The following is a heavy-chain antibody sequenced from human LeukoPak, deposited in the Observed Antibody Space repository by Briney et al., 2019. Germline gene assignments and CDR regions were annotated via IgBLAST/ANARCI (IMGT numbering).Heavy chain of an antibody. Sequence: PGGSLRLSCAASGFTFSSYAMHWVRQAPGKGLEWVAVISYDGSNKYYADSVKGRFTISRDNSKNTLYLQMNSLRAEDTAVYYCARELVGATSGGLDDYWGQGTLVTVSS. D-gene: IGHD1-26*01. V-gene: IGHV3-30-3*01. CDR2: ISYDGSNK. CDR3: ARELVGATSGGLDDY. J-gene: IGHJ4*02. CDR1: GFTFSSYA.